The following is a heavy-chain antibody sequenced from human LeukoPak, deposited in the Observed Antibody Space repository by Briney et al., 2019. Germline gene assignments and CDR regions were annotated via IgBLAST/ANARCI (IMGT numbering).Heavy chain of an antibody. Sequence: SETLSLTCTVSGGSISSYYWSWIRQPPGKGLEWIGYIYYSGSTNYNPSLKSRVTISVDTSKNQFSLKLGSVTAADTAVYYCARVMGVTAKYYFDYWGQGTLVTVSS. CDR1: GGSISSYY. V-gene: IGHV4-59*01. CDR3: ARVMGVTAKYYFDY. J-gene: IGHJ4*02. CDR2: IYYSGST. D-gene: IGHD2-21*02.